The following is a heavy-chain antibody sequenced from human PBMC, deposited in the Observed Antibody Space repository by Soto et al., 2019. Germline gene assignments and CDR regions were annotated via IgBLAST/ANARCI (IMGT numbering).Heavy chain of an antibody. V-gene: IGHV4-59*01. Sequence: SETLSLTCTVSGGSISNYYWSWIRQPPGRGLEWIGHIFYSGSTNYNPALKSRVTISVDTSKSQFSLKLSSVTAADTAVYYCARYGSGSSVWFDPWGQGTLVTVSS. J-gene: IGHJ5*02. CDR3: ARYGSGSSVWFDP. CDR2: IFYSGST. CDR1: GGSISNYY. D-gene: IGHD3-10*01.